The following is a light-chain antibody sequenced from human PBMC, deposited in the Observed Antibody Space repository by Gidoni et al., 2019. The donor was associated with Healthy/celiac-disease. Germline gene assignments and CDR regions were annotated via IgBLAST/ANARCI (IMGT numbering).Light chain of an antibody. CDR3: CSYAGTVV. V-gene: IGLV2-23*02. CDR1: SSDVGSYNL. CDR2: EVS. J-gene: IGLJ2*01. Sequence: QSALTQPAPVSGLRGKSITISCTGTSSDVGSYNLVSWYQQHPGKAPKLMIYEVSKRPSGVSNRFSGSKSGNTASLTISGLQAEDEADYYCCSYAGTVVFGGGTKLTVL.